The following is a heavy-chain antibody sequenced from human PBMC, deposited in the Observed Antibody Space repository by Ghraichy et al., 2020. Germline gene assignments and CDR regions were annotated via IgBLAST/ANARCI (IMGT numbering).Heavy chain of an antibody. CDR2: IYYSGNT. CDR3: ARLGLMIRGITNWFDP. CDR1: GGSISSPDYY. D-gene: IGHD3-10*01. V-gene: IGHV4-39*01. Sequence: SETLSLTCTVSGGSISSPDYYWGWIRQPPGKGLEWIGSIYYSGNTYYNPSLKSRVTISVDTSKNQFSLKLTSVTAADTAVYYCARLGLMIRGITNWFDPWGQGTLVTVSS. J-gene: IGHJ5*02.